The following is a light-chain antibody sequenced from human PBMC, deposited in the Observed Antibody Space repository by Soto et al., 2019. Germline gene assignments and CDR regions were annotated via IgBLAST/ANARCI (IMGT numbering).Light chain of an antibody. Sequence: DIQMTQSPSSLSASVGDRVTITCRASQSISSYLNWYQQKPGKAPKVLIYAASSLQSGVPSRFSGSGSGTDFTLTISSLQPEDFATYYCQQSYSIPWTFGQGTKVAIK. CDR1: QSISSY. V-gene: IGKV1-39*01. CDR3: QQSYSIPWT. CDR2: AAS. J-gene: IGKJ1*01.